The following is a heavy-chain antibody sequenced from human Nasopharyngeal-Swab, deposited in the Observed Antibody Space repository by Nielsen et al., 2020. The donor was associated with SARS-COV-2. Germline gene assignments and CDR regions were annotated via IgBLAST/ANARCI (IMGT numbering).Heavy chain of an antibody. D-gene: IGHD2-15*01. CDR1: GGSFSGYY. V-gene: IGHV4-34*01. J-gene: IGHJ4*02. CDR2: INQSGST. Sequence: SETLSLTWAVSGGSFSGYYWSWIRQPPGKGLEWIGEINQSGSTNYNPSLKSRVTISVDTSKNQFSLKLSSVTAADTAVYYCARGRRDFVVALGAQFDYWGQGTLVTVSS. CDR3: ARGRRDFVVALGAQFDY.